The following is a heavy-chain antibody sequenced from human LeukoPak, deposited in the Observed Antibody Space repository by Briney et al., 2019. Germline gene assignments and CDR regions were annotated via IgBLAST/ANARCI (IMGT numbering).Heavy chain of an antibody. Sequence: SETLSLTCTVSGGSISTYFWSWIRQPPGKGLEWIGYIYYSGSTNYNPSLKSRVTISLDTSKNQFSLKLSSVIAADTAMYYCARAAGTYYYDTSGYYRPDHYFDYWGQGTLVTVSS. CDR2: IYYSGST. CDR3: ARAAGTYYYDTSGYYRPDHYFDY. J-gene: IGHJ4*02. V-gene: IGHV4-59*08. CDR1: GGSISTYF. D-gene: IGHD3-22*01.